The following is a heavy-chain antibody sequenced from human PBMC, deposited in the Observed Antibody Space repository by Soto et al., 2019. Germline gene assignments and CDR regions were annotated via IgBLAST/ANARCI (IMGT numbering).Heavy chain of an antibody. CDR3: PRGKQDFWSGHYGMDV. CDR1: GDSVSSNSAP. V-gene: IGHV6-1*01. CDR2: TYYRSKWYN. D-gene: IGHD3-3*01. Sequence: PSQTLSLTRAISGDSVSSNSAPCNWIRQSPSSALEWLRRTYYRSKWYNDYAAPVNRRITTTPDTSKNPSCLQLNSVAPEDTAVYYCPRGKQDFWSGHYGMDVWGQGIT. J-gene: IGHJ6*02.